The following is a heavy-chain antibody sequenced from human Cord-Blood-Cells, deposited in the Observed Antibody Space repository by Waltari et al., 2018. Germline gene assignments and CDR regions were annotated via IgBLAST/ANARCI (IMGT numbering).Heavy chain of an antibody. CDR1: GDSVSSNSAA. Sequence: QVQLQQSGPGLVKPSQTLSLTCAISGDSVSSNSAAWNWIRQSPSRGLEWLGRTYDRSKWYNDYAVAVKSRITINPDTTKNQFSLQLNSVTPEDTAVYYCARDPKYSSSSYYYGMDVWGQGTTVTVSS. J-gene: IGHJ6*02. V-gene: IGHV6-1*01. CDR2: TYDRSKWYN. CDR3: ARDPKYSSSSYYYGMDV. D-gene: IGHD6-6*01.